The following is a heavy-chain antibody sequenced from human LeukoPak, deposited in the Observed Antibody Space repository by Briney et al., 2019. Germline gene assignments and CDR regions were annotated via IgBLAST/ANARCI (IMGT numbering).Heavy chain of an antibody. V-gene: IGHV4-59*12. CDR2: IYYSGST. Sequence: PSETLSLTCTVSGGSISSYYWSWIRQPPGKGLEWIGYIYYSGSTNYNPSLKSRVTISVDTSKSQFSLKLSSVTAADTAVYYCASTSIYCSSTSCYLYYFDYWGQGTLVTVSS. CDR1: GGSISSYY. CDR3: ASTSIYCSSTSCYLYYFDY. J-gene: IGHJ4*02. D-gene: IGHD2-2*01.